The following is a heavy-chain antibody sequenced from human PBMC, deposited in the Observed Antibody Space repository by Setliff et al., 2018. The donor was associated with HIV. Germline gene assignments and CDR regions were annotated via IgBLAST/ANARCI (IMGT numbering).Heavy chain of an antibody. CDR2: IIPPVGAA. J-gene: IGHJ4*02. CDR1: GDTFRNYA. D-gene: IGHD2-15*01. CDR3: ASPNVGCSGSTCYSGSAFDY. V-gene: IGHV1-69*13. Sequence: ASVKVSCKVSGDTFRNYALNWVRQAPGQGLEWMGGIIPPVGAAVYAQNFQGGVTITADESTSTAYMELRTLRSEDTAIYYCASPNVGCSGSTCYSGSAFDYWGQGSPVTVSS.